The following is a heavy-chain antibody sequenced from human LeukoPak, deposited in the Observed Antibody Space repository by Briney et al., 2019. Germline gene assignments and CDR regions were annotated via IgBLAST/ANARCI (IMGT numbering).Heavy chain of an antibody. Sequence: ASVKISCKASGGTFSSYAISWVRQAPGQGLEWMGGVIPIFGTANYAQKFQGRVTITTDESTSTAYMELSSLRAEDTAVYYCARFRGYSYGMDVWGQGTTVTVSS. CDR1: GGTFSSYA. D-gene: IGHD5-18*01. CDR3: ARFRGYSYGMDV. V-gene: IGHV1-69*05. CDR2: VIPIFGTA. J-gene: IGHJ6*02.